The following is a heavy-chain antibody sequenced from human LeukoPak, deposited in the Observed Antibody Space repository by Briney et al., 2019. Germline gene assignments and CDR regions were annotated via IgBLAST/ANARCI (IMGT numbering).Heavy chain of an antibody. CDR3: ASGGNSGDAFDI. V-gene: IGHV4-39*01. CDR1: GGSISSSSYY. J-gene: IGHJ3*02. Sequence: SETLSLTCTVSGGSISSSSYYWGWIRQPPGKGLEWIGSIYYSGSTYYNPSLKSRVTISVDTSKNQFSLKLSSVIAADTAVYYCASGGNSGDAFDIWGQGTMVTVSS. D-gene: IGHD4-23*01. CDR2: IYYSGST.